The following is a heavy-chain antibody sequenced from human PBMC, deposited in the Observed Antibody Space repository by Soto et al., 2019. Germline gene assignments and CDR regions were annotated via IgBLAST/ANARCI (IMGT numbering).Heavy chain of an antibody. Sequence: ASVKVSCQASGYNFMPYGVNWVREAPGQGLEWLGWISPWRGNTNYAQSFQGRVTMTTDTSTSTAYMELRSLTSDDTAVYYCARDFNPSGSYYSDYSGPGPLVTVPS. J-gene: IGHJ4*02. CDR3: ARDFNPSGSYYSDY. CDR1: GYNFMPYG. D-gene: IGHD3-10*01. CDR2: ISPWRGNT. V-gene: IGHV1-18*04.